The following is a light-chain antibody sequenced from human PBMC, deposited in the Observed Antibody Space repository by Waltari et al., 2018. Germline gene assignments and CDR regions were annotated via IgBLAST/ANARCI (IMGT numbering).Light chain of an antibody. CDR3: LQDHSYPRT. CDR1: QCIRDD. CDR2: CTS. Sequence: AIQMTQSPSSLSASVGDRVTITCRASQCIRDDLGWYQQKPGNAPKLLIYCTSILQSGVPSRFSGSGSDTDFTLTISSLQPEDFATYYCLQDHSYPRTFGQGTRVEIK. J-gene: IGKJ1*01. V-gene: IGKV1-6*01.